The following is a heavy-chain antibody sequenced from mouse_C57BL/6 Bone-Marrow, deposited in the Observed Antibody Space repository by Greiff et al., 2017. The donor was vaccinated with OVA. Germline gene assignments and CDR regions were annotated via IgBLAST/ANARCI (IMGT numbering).Heavy chain of an antibody. D-gene: IGHD2-1*01. Sequence: QVQLKQPGAELVKPGASVKLSCKASGYTFTSYWMQWVKQRPGQGLEWIGEIDPSDSYTNYTQKFKGKATLTVDTSSSTAYMQLSRLTSEDSAVYYCARVGNPDYGGQGTTLTVSS. CDR1: GYTFTSYW. CDR3: ARVGNPDY. J-gene: IGHJ2*01. V-gene: IGHV1-50*01. CDR2: IDPSDSYT.